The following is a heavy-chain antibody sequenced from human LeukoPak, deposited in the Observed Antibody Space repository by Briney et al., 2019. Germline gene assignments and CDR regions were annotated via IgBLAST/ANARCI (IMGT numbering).Heavy chain of an antibody. CDR1: GGSISSYY. Sequence: SETLSLTCTVSGGSISSYYWSWIRQPAGKGLEWIGRIYTSGSTNYNPSLKSRVTMSVDTPKNQFSLKLSSVTAADTAVYYCARSHNWNYFPSLFYFDYWGQGTLVTVSS. CDR3: ARSHNWNYFPSLFYFDY. J-gene: IGHJ4*02. V-gene: IGHV4-4*07. CDR2: IYTSGST. D-gene: IGHD1-7*01.